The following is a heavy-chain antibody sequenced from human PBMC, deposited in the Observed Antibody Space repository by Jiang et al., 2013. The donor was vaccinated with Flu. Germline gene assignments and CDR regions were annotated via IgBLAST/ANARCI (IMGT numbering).Heavy chain of an antibody. J-gene: IGHJ6*02. CDR2: ISHSGST. D-gene: IGHD3-9*01. CDR1: GGSFSDYY. CDR3: AIPAPQGLTGSAAYYYGLDV. V-gene: IGHV4-34*01. Sequence: LLKPSETLSLTCAVYGGSFSDYYWSWIRQPPGKGLEWIAEISHSGSTNYNPSLKSRVTISIDTSKNQFSLKVRSVTAADTAVYYCAIPAPQGLTGSAAYYYGLDVWGQGTTVTVSS.